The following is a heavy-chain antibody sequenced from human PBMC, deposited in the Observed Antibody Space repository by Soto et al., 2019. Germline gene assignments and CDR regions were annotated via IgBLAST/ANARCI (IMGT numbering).Heavy chain of an antibody. V-gene: IGHV3-23*01. CDR3: AKAGEVSGSYEWNWFDP. Sequence: EVQLLESGGGLVQPGGSLRLSCAASGFTFSSYAMSWVRQAPGKGLEWVAAISGSGGSTYYADSVKGRFTISRDNSKNTLYLQMIGLRAEDTAVYYCAKAGEVSGSYEWNWFDPWGQVTLVTVSS. D-gene: IGHD3-16*01. CDR1: GFTFSSYA. CDR2: ISGSGGST. J-gene: IGHJ5*02.